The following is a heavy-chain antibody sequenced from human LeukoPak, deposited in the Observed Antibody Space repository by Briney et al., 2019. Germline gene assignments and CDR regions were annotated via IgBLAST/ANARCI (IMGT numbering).Heavy chain of an antibody. Sequence: GGSLRLSCAASGFTFSSYAMSWVRQAPGKGLEWVSAISGSGGSTYYADSVEGRFTISRDNSKNTLYLQMNSLRAEDTAVYYCANSKYYYDSSGSHDAFDIWGQGTMVTVSS. CDR3: ANSKYYYDSSGSHDAFDI. V-gene: IGHV3-23*01. CDR2: ISGSGGST. J-gene: IGHJ3*02. D-gene: IGHD3-22*01. CDR1: GFTFSSYA.